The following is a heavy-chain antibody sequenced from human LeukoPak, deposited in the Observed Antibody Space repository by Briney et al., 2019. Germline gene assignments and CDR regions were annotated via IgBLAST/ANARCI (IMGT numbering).Heavy chain of an antibody. J-gene: IGHJ4*02. D-gene: IGHD3-22*01. CDR3: AKWSSRGDSSGYYYADY. Sequence: SGGSLRLSCAASGFTFSSYAMSWVRQAPGKGLEWVSAISGGGGSTYYADSVKGRFTISRDNSKNTLYLQMNSLRAEDTAVYYCAKWSSRGDSSGYYYADYWGQGTLVTVSS. V-gene: IGHV3-23*01. CDR1: GFTFSSYA. CDR2: ISGGGGST.